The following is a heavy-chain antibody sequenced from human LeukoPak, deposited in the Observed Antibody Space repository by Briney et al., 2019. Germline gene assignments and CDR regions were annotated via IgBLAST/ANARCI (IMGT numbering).Heavy chain of an antibody. D-gene: IGHD1-26*01. CDR1: GGSFSGYY. CDR2: INHSGST. Sequence: SETLSLTCAVYGGSFSGYYWSWIRQPPGKGLEWIGEINHSGSTNYNPSLKSRVTILIDTSKNQFSLKLSSVTAADTAVYYCASGEWELLTPWFDPWGQGTLVTVSS. J-gene: IGHJ5*02. V-gene: IGHV4-34*01. CDR3: ASGEWELLTPWFDP.